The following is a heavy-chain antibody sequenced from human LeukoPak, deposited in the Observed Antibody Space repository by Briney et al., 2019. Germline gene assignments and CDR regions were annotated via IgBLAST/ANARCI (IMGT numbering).Heavy chain of an antibody. V-gene: IGHV4-59*08. CDR3: ARQRGVISPFDY. D-gene: IGHD3-16*02. CDR2: IYYSGST. J-gene: IGHJ4*02. Sequence: SETLSLTCTVSGGSISSYYWSWIRQPPGKGLEWIGYIYYSGSTNYNPSLKSRVTISVDTSKNQFSLKLSSVTAADTAVYYCARQRGVISPFDYWGQGTLVTVSS. CDR1: GGSISSYY.